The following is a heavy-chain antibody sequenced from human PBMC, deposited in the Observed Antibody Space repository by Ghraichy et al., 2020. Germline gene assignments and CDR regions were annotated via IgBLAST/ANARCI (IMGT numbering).Heavy chain of an antibody. CDR3: AKDRGTSFFDY. CDR1: AYTFANYA. CDR2: INAGKGTT. Sequence: ASVKVSCKTSAYTFANYAIHWLRQAPGQRLEWMGWINAGKGTTKYSQRLQGRVTITSDTSASTVYMELSSLRSEDTAVYYCAKDRGTSFFDYWGQGTLVTVSS. D-gene: IGHD2-15*01. J-gene: IGHJ4*02. V-gene: IGHV1-3*01.